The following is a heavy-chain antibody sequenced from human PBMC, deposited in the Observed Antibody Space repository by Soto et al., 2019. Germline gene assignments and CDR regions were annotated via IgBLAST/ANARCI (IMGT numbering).Heavy chain of an antibody. CDR1: GGSFSGYY. CDR3: ARGRVATAGYYYYGMDV. CDR2: INHSGST. Sequence: SETLSLTCAVYGGSFSGYYWSWIRQPPGKGLEWIGEINHSGSTNYNPSLKSRVTISVDTSKNQFSLKLSSVTAADTAVYYCARGRVATAGYYYYGMDVWGQGTTVTVSS. V-gene: IGHV4-34*01. D-gene: IGHD5-12*01. J-gene: IGHJ6*02.